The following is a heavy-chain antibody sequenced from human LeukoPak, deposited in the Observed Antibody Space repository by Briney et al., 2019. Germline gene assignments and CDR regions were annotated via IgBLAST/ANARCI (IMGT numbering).Heavy chain of an antibody. V-gene: IGHV1-69*05. CDR3: ARVRLRWYYFDY. CDR1: GYTFTGYY. CDR2: IIPIFGTA. D-gene: IGHD4-23*01. J-gene: IGHJ4*02. Sequence: ASVKVSCKASGYTFTGYYMHWVRQAPGQGLEWMGGIIPIFGTANYAQKFQGRVTITTDESTSTAYMELSSLRSEDTAVYYCARVRLRWYYFDYWGQGTLVTVSS.